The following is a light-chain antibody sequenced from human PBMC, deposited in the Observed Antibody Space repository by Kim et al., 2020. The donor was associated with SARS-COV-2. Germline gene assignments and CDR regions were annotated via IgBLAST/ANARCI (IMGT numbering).Light chain of an antibody. CDR3: QQYGVSPYT. CDR2: GAS. J-gene: IGKJ2*01. V-gene: IGKV3-20*01. Sequence: ILLTQSPGTLSLSPGERATLSCRASQSITSSYLAWYQHKPGQAPRLLIYGASNRATGVPDRFSGGGSGTDFTLTIRRLDPEDFALYYCQQYGVSPYTFGQGTKLEI. CDR1: QSITSSY.